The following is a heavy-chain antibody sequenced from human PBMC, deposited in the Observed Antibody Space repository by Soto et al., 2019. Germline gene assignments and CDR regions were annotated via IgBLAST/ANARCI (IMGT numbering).Heavy chain of an antibody. CDR3: ARVEVGRFLERLIDDY. D-gene: IGHD3-3*01. Sequence: ASVKVSCKASGYTFTSYYMHWVRQAPGQGLEWMGIINPSGGSTSYAQKFQGRVTMTRDTSTSTVYMELSSLRSEDTAVYYCARVEVGRFLERLIDDYWGQGTLVTVSS. V-gene: IGHV1-46*01. CDR2: INPSGGST. CDR1: GYTFTSYY. J-gene: IGHJ4*02.